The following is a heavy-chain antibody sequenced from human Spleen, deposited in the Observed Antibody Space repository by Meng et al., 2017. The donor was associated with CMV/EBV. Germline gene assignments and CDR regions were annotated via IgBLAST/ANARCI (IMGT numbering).Heavy chain of an antibody. J-gene: IGHJ6*02. CDR2: INHSGST. CDR1: GGSFSGYY. V-gene: IGHV4-34*01. CDR3: AKAVYYGSGSLPHYYYYGMDV. Sequence: SETLSLTCAVYGGSFSGYYWSWIRQPPGKGLEWIGEINHSGSTNYNPSLKSRVTISVDTSKNQFSLKLSSVTAADTAVYYCAKAVYYGSGSLPHYYYYGMDVWGQGTTVTVSS. D-gene: IGHD3-10*01.